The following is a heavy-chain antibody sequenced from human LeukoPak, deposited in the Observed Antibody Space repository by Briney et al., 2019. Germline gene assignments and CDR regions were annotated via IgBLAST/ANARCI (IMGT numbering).Heavy chain of an antibody. D-gene: IGHD2-15*01. CDR3: TAMDCSGDTCYFIY. CDR1: GFIFRNAW. V-gene: IGHV3-15*01. CDR2: IQSIYNGGTR. J-gene: IGHJ4*02. Sequence: PGGSPRLSCAASGFIFRNAWMSWVRQAPGKGLEWVGRIQSIYNGGTRDYAAPVKDRFTISRDDSNDTLYVQMNSLKIEDTAVYYCTAMDCSGDTCYFIYWGQGTLVTVSS.